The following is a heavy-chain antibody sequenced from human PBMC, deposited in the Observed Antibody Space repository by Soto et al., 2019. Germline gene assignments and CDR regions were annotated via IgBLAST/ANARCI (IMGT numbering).Heavy chain of an antibody. Sequence: ASGKVSCKASGGSFSNFGNSWVRHAPGQGLEWMGGIVPVFGRPNYAQRFRGRLTITADESTSTGYMELISLRSDDTAVYYCAREGSGYHFWGQGTQVPVSS. CDR2: IVPVFGRP. J-gene: IGHJ4*02. V-gene: IGHV1-69*13. CDR3: AREGSGYHF. CDR1: GGSFSNFG. D-gene: IGHD5-12*01.